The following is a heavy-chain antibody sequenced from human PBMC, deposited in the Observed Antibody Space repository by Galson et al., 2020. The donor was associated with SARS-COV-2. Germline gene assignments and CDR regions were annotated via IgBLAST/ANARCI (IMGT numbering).Heavy chain of an antibody. Sequence: GGSLRLSCATSGFMFSDYAMHWVRQAPGKGLEYVSAISPNAATSFYADSVDGRFTMSRDNSRNMFYLHMTGLRLYDTAVYYCLSYSSTRHNFWGQGTLVTVSS. D-gene: IGHD6-19*01. CDR2: ISPNAATS. V-gene: IGHV3-64D*09. J-gene: IGHJ4*02. CDR1: GFMFSDYA. CDR3: LSYSSTRHNF.